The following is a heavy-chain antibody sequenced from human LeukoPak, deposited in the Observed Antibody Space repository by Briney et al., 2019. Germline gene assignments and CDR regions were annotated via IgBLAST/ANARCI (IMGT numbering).Heavy chain of an antibody. CDR3: ARAVRRWLQLDRFWYFDL. CDR1: GYTFTSYG. D-gene: IGHD5-24*01. CDR2: ISAYNGNT. J-gene: IGHJ2*01. Sequence: ASVKVSCRASGYTFTSYGISWVRQAPGQGLEWMGWISAYNGNTNYAQKLQGRVTMTTDTSTSTAYMELRSLRSDDTAVYYCARAVRRWLQLDRFWYFDLWGRGTLVTVSS. V-gene: IGHV1-18*01.